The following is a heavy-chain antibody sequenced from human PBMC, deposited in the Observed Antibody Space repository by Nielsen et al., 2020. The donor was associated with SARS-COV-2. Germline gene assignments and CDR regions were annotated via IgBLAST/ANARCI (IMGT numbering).Heavy chain of an antibody. CDR2: ISYDGSNK. CDR1: GFTFSSYA. CDR3: AAPSCRGSYCHDAFDI. Sequence: GESLKISCAASGFTFSSYAMHWVRQAPGKGLEWVAVISYDGSNKYYADSVKGRFTISRDNSKNTLYLQMNSLRAEDTAVYYCAAPSCRGSYCHDAFDIWCQGTMVTVSS. J-gene: IGHJ3*02. D-gene: IGHD1-26*01. V-gene: IGHV3-30-3*01.